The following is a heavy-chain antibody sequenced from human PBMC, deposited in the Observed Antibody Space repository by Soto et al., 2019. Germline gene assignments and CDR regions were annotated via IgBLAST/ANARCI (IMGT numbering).Heavy chain of an antibody. J-gene: IGHJ6*02. CDR1: GYSFTSYW. V-gene: IGHV5-51*01. D-gene: IGHD2-2*02. CDR3: AAKLGYCSSTSCYRPRDYYYYGMDV. Sequence: GESLKISCKGSGYSFTSYWIGWVRQMPGKGLEWMGIIYPGDSDTRYSPSFQGQVTISADKSISTAYLQWSSLKASDTAMYYCAAKLGYCSSTSCYRPRDYYYYGMDVWAQGTTVTVSS. CDR2: IYPGDSDT.